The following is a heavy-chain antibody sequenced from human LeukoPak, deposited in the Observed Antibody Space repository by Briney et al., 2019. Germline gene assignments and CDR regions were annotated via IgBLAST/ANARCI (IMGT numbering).Heavy chain of an antibody. CDR1: RFALTYYG. J-gene: IGHJ6*02. D-gene: IGHD3-3*01. Sequence: PGGSLRLSCAASRFALTYYGMNWVRQAPGKGLQWVSSISGSSTYIYYADSVRGRFTISRDNAKNSLYLQMNSLRAEDTAVYYCARVGAYYDFWSGYSYYYYGMDVWGQGTTVTVSS. CDR2: ISGSSTYI. CDR3: ARVGAYYDFWSGYSYYYYGMDV. V-gene: IGHV3-21*01.